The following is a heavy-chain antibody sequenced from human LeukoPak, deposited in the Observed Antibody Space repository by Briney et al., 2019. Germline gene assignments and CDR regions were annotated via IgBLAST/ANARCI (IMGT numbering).Heavy chain of an antibody. V-gene: IGHV4-4*02. J-gene: IGHJ6*02. CDR1: GGSISSSNW. CDR3: ASTPRGYSGYDYAYYGMDV. Sequence: SETLSLTCAISGGSISSSNWWSWVRQPPGKGLEWIGEIYHSGSTNYNPSLKSRVTISVDKSKNQFSLKLSSVTAADTAVYYCASTPRGYSGYDYAYYGMDVWGQGTTVTVSS. D-gene: IGHD5-12*01. CDR2: IYHSGST.